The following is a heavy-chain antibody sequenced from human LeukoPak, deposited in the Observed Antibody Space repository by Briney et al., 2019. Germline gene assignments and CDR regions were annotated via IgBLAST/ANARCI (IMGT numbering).Heavy chain of an antibody. J-gene: IGHJ4*02. CDR3: AREGGPYRPLDY. CDR1: AGSISTYY. V-gene: IGHV4-59*01. Sequence: PSETLSLTCTVSAGSISTYYWSWIRQPPGLGLESFGYIYYSGSTNYIPSLKSRVTISVDTSKNQFSLKLNSVAAADTAVYYCAREGGPYRPLDYSGQGTLVTVAS. CDR2: IYYSGST.